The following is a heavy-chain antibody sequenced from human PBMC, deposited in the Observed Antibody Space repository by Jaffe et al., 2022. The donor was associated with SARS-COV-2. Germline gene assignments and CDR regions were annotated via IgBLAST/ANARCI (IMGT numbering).Heavy chain of an antibody. CDR3: ARDRYYSGGYFDP. J-gene: IGHJ5*02. V-gene: IGHV3-23*01. CDR1: GYTFSDYP. D-gene: IGHD6-19*01. CDR2: MSTSGDIT. Sequence: EVQLLQSGGGLVQPGGSLRLSCVASGYTFSDYPVSWGRQAPGKGPEWVSSMSTSGDITNYADSVKGRFTISRDNSKNTVYLQMNNLRAEDTAVYYCARDRYYSGGYFDPWGQGVLVTVSS.